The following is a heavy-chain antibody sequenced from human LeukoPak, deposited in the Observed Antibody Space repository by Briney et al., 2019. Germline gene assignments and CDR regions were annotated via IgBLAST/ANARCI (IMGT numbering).Heavy chain of an antibody. CDR3: ARDLNYYDSSGYQPSHFDY. D-gene: IGHD3-22*01. V-gene: IGHV3-48*01. CDR1: GFTFSSYS. Sequence: GGSLRLSCAASGFTFSSYSMNWVRQAPGKGLEWVSYISSSSSTIYYADSVKGRFTISRDNAKNSLYLQMNSLRAEDTAVYYCARDLNYYDSSGYQPSHFDYWGQGTLVTVSS. J-gene: IGHJ4*02. CDR2: ISSSSSTI.